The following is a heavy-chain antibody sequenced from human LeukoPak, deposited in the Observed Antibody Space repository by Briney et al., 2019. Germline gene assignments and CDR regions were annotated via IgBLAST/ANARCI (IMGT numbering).Heavy chain of an antibody. CDR2: MNGNSGNT. CDR1: GYTFTSYD. CDR3: ARKYNNYYRGMDV. J-gene: IGHJ6*02. Sequence: ASVKVPCKASGYTFTSYDINWVRQATGQGLEWMGWMNGNSGNTAYAQKFQGRVTMTRDTTISTAFMELSSLRSEDTAVYYCARKYNNYYRGMDVWGQGTTVTVSS. D-gene: IGHD3-10*01. V-gene: IGHV1-8*01.